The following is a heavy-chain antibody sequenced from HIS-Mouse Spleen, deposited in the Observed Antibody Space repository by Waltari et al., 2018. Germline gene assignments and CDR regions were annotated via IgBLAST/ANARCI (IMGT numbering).Heavy chain of an antibody. Sequence: QLQLQESGPGLVKPSETLSLTCTVSGGSISSSSYDWGGLPHPPGKGLEWIGRIYYSGSTYYNPSLKSRVTISVDTSKNQFSLKLSSVTAADTAVYYCAREIPYSSSWYDWYFDLWGRGTLVTVSS. CDR3: AREIPYSSSWYDWYFDL. CDR2: IYYSGST. V-gene: IGHV4-39*07. D-gene: IGHD6-13*01. CDR1: GGSISSSSYD. J-gene: IGHJ2*01.